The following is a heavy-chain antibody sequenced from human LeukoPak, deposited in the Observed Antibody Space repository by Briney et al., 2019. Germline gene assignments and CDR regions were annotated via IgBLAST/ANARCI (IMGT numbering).Heavy chain of an antibody. CDR2: IKHDGSEE. CDR1: EFTFSTYW. D-gene: IGHD3-22*01. CDR3: ATDPYDSDGYGAFDI. J-gene: IGHJ3*02. Sequence: GGSLRLSCAASEFTFSTYWMTWVRQAPGKGLEWVANIKHDGSEEVYVDSVKGRFTISRDNAKNSLYLQMGSLRAEDTAVYYCATDPYDSDGYGAFDIWGQGTTVTVSS. V-gene: IGHV3-7*01.